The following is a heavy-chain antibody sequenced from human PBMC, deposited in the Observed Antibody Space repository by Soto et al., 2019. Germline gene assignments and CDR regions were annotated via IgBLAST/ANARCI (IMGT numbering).Heavy chain of an antibody. D-gene: IGHD3-3*02. J-gene: IGHJ4*02. CDR3: ATLAPEFSTSPRYFHS. CDR2: ISPTGGTR. Sequence: EVQLVESGGGLAQPGGSLRLSCATSGFIFRIYDMSWVRQAPGKGLEWASGISPTGGTRYYADSVKGRLSITRHNAGHTLFLTLNNLRVEDTAIYYCATLAPEFSTSPRYFHSSGQAAQVTVPS. CDR1: GFIFRIYD. V-gene: IGHV3-23*04.